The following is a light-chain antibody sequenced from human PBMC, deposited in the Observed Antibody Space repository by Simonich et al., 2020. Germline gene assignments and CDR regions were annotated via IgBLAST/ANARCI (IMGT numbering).Light chain of an antibody. J-gene: IGLJ3*02. V-gene: IGLV4-69*01. CDR2: LNSDGSR. CDR1: SGHSSYA. CDR3: QTWGTGIV. Sequence: QLVLPQLPSASASLGASVKLTCTLSSGHSSYAIAGHQQQPEKGPRYLRKLNSDGSRSQGDGIRARFSGSSSGAERYLTISRLPSEDEADYYCQTWGTGIVFGGGTKLTVL.